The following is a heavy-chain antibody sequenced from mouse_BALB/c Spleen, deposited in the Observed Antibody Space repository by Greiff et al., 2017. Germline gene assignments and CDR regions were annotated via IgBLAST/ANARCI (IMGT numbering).Heavy chain of an antibody. Sequence: VMLVESGGGLVQPGGFLKLSCAASGFDFSRFWMSWVRQAPGKGLEWIGEINPDSSSINYTPSLKDKFIISRDNAKNTLYLQMSKVRSEDTALYYCARPVLIYYYGSSHSPLSYWGQGTLVTVSA. CDR1: GFDFSRFW. V-gene: IGHV4-1*02. CDR2: INPDSSSI. CDR3: ARPVLIYYYGSSHSPLSY. D-gene: IGHD1-1*01. J-gene: IGHJ3*01.